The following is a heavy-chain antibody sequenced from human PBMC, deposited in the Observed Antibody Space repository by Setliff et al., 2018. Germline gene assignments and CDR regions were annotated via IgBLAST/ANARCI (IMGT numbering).Heavy chain of an antibody. CDR2: IKEDGSEK. V-gene: IGHV3-7*01. Sequence: GGSLRLSCAASGLTFSSYWMSWVRQAPGKGLEWVANIKEDGSEKYYVDSVKGRFTIPRDNAKNTLYLQMNSLRAEDTAVYYCVRGYCSSSSCYGTMGYWGQGTLVTVSS. D-gene: IGHD2-2*01. CDR3: VRGYCSSSSCYGTMGY. CDR1: GLTFSSYW. J-gene: IGHJ4*02.